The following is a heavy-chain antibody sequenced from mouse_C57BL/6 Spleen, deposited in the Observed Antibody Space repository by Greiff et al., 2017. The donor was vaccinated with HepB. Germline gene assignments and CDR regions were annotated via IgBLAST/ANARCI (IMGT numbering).Heavy chain of an antibody. D-gene: IGHD1-1*01. CDR3: ARSGGSSYERLYYFDY. Sequence: QVQLQQSGAELMKPGASVKLSCKATGYTFTGYWIEWVKQRPGHGLEWIGEILPGSGSTNYNEKFKGKATFTADTSSNTAYMQLSSLTTEDSAIYYCARSGGSSYERLYYFDYWGQGTTLTVSS. CDR1: GYTFTGYW. V-gene: IGHV1-9*01. CDR2: ILPGSGST. J-gene: IGHJ2*01.